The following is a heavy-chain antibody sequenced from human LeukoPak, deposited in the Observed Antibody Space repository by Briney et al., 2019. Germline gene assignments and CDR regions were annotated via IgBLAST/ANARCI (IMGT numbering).Heavy chain of an antibody. CDR1: GSTVTSYG. CDR2: MSAYNGNT. J-gene: IGHJ4*02. CDR3: ARANNLNYDFWSGYYY. V-gene: IGHV1-18*01. Sequence: GASVKVSCKASGSTVTSYGISWVRQSPGQGLEWMGWMSAYNGNTNYTQKLQGRVTITTDTSTSTAYMELRSLRSDDTAVYYCARANNLNYDFWSGYYYWGQGTLVTVSS. D-gene: IGHD3-3*01.